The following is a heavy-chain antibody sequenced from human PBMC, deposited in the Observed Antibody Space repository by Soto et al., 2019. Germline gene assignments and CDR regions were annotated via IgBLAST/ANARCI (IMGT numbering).Heavy chain of an antibody. Sequence: QVQLVESGGGVVQPGRSLRLSCAASGFTFSSYGMHWVRQAPGKGLEWVAVISYDGSNKYYADSVKGRFTISRDNSKNTLYMQKSSSRDEDTGVYYCAKWGGGYYYDSSGSISGDYWGQGTLVTVSS. V-gene: IGHV3-30*18. CDR3: AKWGGGYYYDSSGSISGDY. D-gene: IGHD3-22*01. CDR1: GFTFSSYG. CDR2: ISYDGSNK. J-gene: IGHJ4*02.